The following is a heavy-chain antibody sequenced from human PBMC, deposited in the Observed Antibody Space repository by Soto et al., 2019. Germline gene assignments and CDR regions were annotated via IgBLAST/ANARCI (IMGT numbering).Heavy chain of an antibody. J-gene: IGHJ6*03. CDR3: ARGGGVLYGDYFYYYYYMDV. D-gene: IGHD4-17*01. CDR2: INHSGST. CDR1: GGSFSGYY. Sequence: SETLSLTCAVYGGSFSGYYWRWIRQPPGKGLEWIGEINHSGSTNYNPSLKSRVTISVDTSKNQFSLKLSSVTAADTAVYYCARGGGVLYGDYFYYYYYMDVWGKGTTVT. V-gene: IGHV4-34*01.